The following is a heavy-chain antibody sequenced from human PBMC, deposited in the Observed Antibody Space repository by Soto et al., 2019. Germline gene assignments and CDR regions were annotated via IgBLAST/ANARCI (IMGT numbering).Heavy chain of an antibody. V-gene: IGHV1-69*13. CDR3: ARSGSDYYYGMDV. CDR2: IIPIFGTA. Sequence: SVKVSCKASGGTFSMYAISWVLRSPGQGLEWMGGIIPIFGTANYAQKFQGRVTITADESTSTAYMKLSSLRSEDTAVYYCARSGSDYYYGMDVWGQGTTVTVSS. J-gene: IGHJ6*02. D-gene: IGHD7-27*01. CDR1: GGTFSMYA.